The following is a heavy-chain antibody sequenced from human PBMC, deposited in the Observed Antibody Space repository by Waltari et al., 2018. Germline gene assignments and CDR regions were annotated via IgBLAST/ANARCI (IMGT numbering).Heavy chain of an antibody. CDR1: GGSFSGYY. D-gene: IGHD3-16*01. J-gene: IGHJ6*03. Sequence: QVQLQQWGAGLLKPSETLSLTCAVYGGSFSGYYWRWIRQHPGKGLEWFGEITHSGSTNYNQSLKSRVTRSVDTSKTQFSLKLGSVPPADPAVYYCARGRSLRIYYYSYMDVWCKGTTVTVSS. CDR2: ITHSGST. CDR3: ARGRSLRIYYYSYMDV. V-gene: IGHV4-34*01.